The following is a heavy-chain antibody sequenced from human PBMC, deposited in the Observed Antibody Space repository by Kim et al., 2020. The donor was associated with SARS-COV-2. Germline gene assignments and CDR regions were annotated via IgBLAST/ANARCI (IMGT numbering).Heavy chain of an antibody. CDR3: ARVWGDYVPFTLSKPRSYWYFDL. Sequence: SETLSLTCAVYGGSFSGYYWSWIRQPPGKGLEWIGEINHSGSTNYNPSLKSRVTISVDTSKNQFSLKLSSVTAADTAVYYCARVWGDYVPFTLSKPRSYWYFDLWGRGTLVTVSS. CDR2: INHSGST. V-gene: IGHV4-34*01. J-gene: IGHJ2*01. CDR1: GGSFSGYY. D-gene: IGHD4-17*01.